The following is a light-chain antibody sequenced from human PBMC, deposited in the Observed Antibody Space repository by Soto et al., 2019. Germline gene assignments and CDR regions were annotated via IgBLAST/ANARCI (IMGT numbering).Light chain of an antibody. CDR1: QSLLHSNGNTY. CDR3: MQTLQTPLT. Sequence: DIVMTQSPLSLPVTPGEPASISCRSSQSLLHSNGNTYLDWYLQKPGQSQQLLIYFGSNRASGVHDRFSGSGSGTDFTLKISRVEAEDVGVYYCMQTLQTPLTFGGGTKVDI. CDR2: FGS. J-gene: IGKJ4*01. V-gene: IGKV2-28*01.